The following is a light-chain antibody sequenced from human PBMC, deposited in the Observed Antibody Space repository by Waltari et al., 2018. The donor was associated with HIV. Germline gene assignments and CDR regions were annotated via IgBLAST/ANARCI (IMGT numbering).Light chain of an antibody. CDR3: SSYAGSGNLLL. Sequence: QSALTQPPAASGSPGQSVPISCTGPSNDIGPLNYVSWYQQHPDNAPRLLMYEVNKRPSGVPGRFSGSKSGNTASLTVSGLQAEDEADYYCSSYAGSGNLLLFGGGTKVTVL. V-gene: IGLV2-8*01. CDR1: SNDIGPLNY. CDR2: EVN. J-gene: IGLJ6*01.